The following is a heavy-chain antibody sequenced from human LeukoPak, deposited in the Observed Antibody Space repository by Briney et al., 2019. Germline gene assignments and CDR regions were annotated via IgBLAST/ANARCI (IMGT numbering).Heavy chain of an antibody. D-gene: IGHD3-3*01. CDR2: ISSSGSTM. V-gene: IGHV3-11*04. J-gene: IGHJ4*02. CDR1: GFTFSDYY. CDR3: ANFWSGYSPFDY. Sequence: GGSLRLSCAASGFTFSDYYTSWIRQAPGKGLEWVSYISSSGSTMYYADSVKGRFTISRDNAKNSLYLQMNSLRADDTAVYYCANFWSGYSPFDYWGQGTLVTVSS.